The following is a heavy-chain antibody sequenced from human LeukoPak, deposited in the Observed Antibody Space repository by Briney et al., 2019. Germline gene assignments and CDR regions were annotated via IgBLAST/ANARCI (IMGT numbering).Heavy chain of an antibody. V-gene: IGHV6-1*01. CDR1: GDSVSSNSAA. J-gene: IGHJ5*02. CDR2: TYYRSKWYN. D-gene: IGHD2-2*01. Sequence: SQTLSLTCAISGDSVSSNSAAWNWIRQSPSRGLEWLGRTYYRSKWYNDYAVSVKSRITINPDTSKNQFSLQLNSVTPEDTAVYYCAREPQWVVPAAMDWFDPWGQGTLVTVSS. CDR3: AREPQWVVPAAMDWFDP.